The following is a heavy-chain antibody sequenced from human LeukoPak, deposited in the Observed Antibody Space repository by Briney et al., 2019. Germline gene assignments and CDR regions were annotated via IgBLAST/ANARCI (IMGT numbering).Heavy chain of an antibody. CDR2: INWNGGST. CDR3: ARGANYVWGSYRYWDYYYYYMDV. Sequence: GGSLRLSCAASGFTFDDYGMSWVRQAPGKGLEWVSGINWNGGSTGYADSVKGRFTISRDNAKNSLYLQMNSLRAEDTALYHCARGANYVWGSYRYWDYYYYYMDVWGKGTTVTISS. D-gene: IGHD3-16*02. V-gene: IGHV3-20*01. J-gene: IGHJ6*03. CDR1: GFTFDDYG.